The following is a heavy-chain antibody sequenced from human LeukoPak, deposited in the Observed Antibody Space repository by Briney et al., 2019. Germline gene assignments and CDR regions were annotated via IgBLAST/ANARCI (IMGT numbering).Heavy chain of an antibody. CDR2: IYYRGDI. CDR1: DGSIRTYY. V-gene: IGHV4-59*03. J-gene: IGHJ4*02. D-gene: IGHD3/OR15-3a*01. CDR3: ATNKDWAEAD. Sequence: SETLSLTCSVSDGSIRTYYWSWIRQSPGQGLEWIGNIYYRGDINYNPSLKSRVIISIDTSRNQFSLKVTSLTAADTAVYYCATNKDWAEADWGQGTLVIVSS.